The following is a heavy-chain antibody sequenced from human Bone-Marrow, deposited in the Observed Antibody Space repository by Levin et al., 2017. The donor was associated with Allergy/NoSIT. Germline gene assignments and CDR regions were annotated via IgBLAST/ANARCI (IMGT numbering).Heavy chain of an antibody. CDR2: VYYSGTT. D-gene: IGHD3-10*01. CDR3: ARQVRGVNYLDH. Sequence: SQTLSLPCTVFTDSVNSDDYYWSWVRQPPGKGLEWIGYVYYSGTTNYNPSLRSRVAISLDTPKNQFSLRLTFVTAADTAVYYCARQVRGVNYLDHWGPGTLVTVSS. J-gene: IGHJ4*02. CDR1: TDSVNSDDYY. V-gene: IGHV4-61*08.